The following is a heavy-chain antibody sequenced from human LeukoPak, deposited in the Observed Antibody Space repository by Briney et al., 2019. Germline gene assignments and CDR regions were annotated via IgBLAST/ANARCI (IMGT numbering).Heavy chain of an antibody. CDR3: AKDPYYDFWSGWTPYLD. CDR1: GFTFNTYN. J-gene: IGHJ4*02. V-gene: IGHV3-23*01. Sequence: GGSLRLSCAASGFTFNTYNMNWVRQAPGKGLEWVSAISGSGGSTYYADSVKGRFTISRDNSKNTLYLQMNSLRAEDTAVYYCAKDPYYDFWSGWTPYLDWGQGTLVTVSS. CDR2: ISGSGGST. D-gene: IGHD3-3*01.